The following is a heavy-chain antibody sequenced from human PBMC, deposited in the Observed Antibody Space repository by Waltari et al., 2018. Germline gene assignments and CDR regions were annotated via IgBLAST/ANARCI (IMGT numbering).Heavy chain of an antibody. D-gene: IGHD3-10*01. V-gene: IGHV4-39*01. CDR2: IYYRGSP. CDR3: ARNMESPYNAPYYFYYMDV. J-gene: IGHJ6*03. Sequence: QLQLQESGPGLVKPSETLSLTCSVSGASITNSNSYWSWIRQPPGKGLEWIGSIYYRGSPDSSPSRKSRVTISLDTSKNQLSLKVSSVTVADTAIYFCARNMESPYNAPYYFYYMDVWGKGTTVTVSS. CDR1: GASITNSNSY.